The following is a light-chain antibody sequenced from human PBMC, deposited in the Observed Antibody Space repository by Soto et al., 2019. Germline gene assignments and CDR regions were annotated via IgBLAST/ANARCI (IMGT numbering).Light chain of an antibody. V-gene: IGLV4-60*02. CDR1: SGQSSYI. J-gene: IGLJ1*01. Sequence: QTVVTQSSSASASLGSSVKLTCTLSSGQSSYIIAWHQQQPGKAPRYLMKLEGSGSYNKGSGVPDRFSGSSSGADRYLTIANLQFEDEADYYCETWDSNTHVFGTGTKVTVL. CDR3: ETWDSNTHV. CDR2: LEGSGSY.